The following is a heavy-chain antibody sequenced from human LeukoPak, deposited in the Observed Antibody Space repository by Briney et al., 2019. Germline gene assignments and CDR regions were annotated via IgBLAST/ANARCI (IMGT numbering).Heavy chain of an antibody. CDR2: VYYTGSS. J-gene: IGHJ3*02. V-gene: IGHV4-39*01. Sequence: PSETLSLTCNVSGGSVSTSSYYWGWIRQPPGKGLEWIGSVYYTGSSYYSPSLTSRVTISINTPKNQFSLKLTSVTAADTASYYCARHFADSLTTNDAFDIWGQGTMVTVSS. CDR1: GGSVSTSSYY. D-gene: IGHD3-9*01. CDR3: ARHFADSLTTNDAFDI.